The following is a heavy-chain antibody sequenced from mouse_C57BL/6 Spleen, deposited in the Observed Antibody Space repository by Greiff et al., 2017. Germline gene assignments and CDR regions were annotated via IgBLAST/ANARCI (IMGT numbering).Heavy chain of an antibody. CDR1: GYTFTSYW. D-gene: IGHD1-1*01. CDR3: ARLDYGSSPWFAY. Sequence: QVQLQQPGAELVKPGASVKMSCKASGYTFTSYWITWVKQRPGQGLEWIGDIYPGSGSTNYNEKFKSKATLTVDTSSSTASMQLSSLTSEDSAVDYCARLDYGSSPWFAYWGQGTLVTVSA. J-gene: IGHJ3*01. V-gene: IGHV1-55*01. CDR2: IYPGSGST.